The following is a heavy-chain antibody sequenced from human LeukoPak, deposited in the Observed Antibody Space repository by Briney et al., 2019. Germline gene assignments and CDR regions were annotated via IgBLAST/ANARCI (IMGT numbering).Heavy chain of an antibody. Sequence: GASVKVSCKASGGTFSSYAISWVRQAPGQGLEWMGRIIPIFGTANYAQKFQGKVTITTDESTSTAYMELSSLRSEDTAVNYCARDLRSWYDILTGYYYYYYMDVWGKGTTVTVSS. CDR2: IIPIFGTA. D-gene: IGHD3-9*01. J-gene: IGHJ6*03. CDR1: GGTFSSYA. CDR3: ARDLRSWYDILTGYYYYYYMDV. V-gene: IGHV1-69*05.